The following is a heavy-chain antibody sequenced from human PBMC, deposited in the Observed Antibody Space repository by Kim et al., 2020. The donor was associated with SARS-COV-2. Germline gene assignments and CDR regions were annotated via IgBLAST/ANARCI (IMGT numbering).Heavy chain of an antibody. Sequence: GGSLRLSCAASGFTFSSYSMNWVRQAPGKGLEWVAYISNDGSYKYYVDSVKGRFTISRDNAKNSLYLQMNSLRAEDTALYYCARDRWFGESSLYFYYGIDFCGEGTTLTLSP. J-gene: IGHJ6*04. CDR3: ARDRWFGESSLYFYYGIDF. V-gene: IGHV3-21*05. D-gene: IGHD3-10*01. CDR2: ISNDGSYK. CDR1: GFTFSSYS.